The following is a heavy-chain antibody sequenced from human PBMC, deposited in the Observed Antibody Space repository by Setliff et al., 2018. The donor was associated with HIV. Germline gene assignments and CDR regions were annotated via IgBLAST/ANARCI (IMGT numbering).Heavy chain of an antibody. CDR3: ARDEENYYDSGGAFDI. V-gene: IGHV1-3*01. CDR2: INAGNANR. CDR1: GYTFTGYA. D-gene: IGHD3-10*01. Sequence: ASVKVSCKASGYTFTGYAIHWVRQAPGQRLEWMGWINAGNANREYSQKFQGRVTITRDTSANTAYMELSSLRSEDTAVYYCARDEENYYDSGGAFDIWGQGTTVTVSS. J-gene: IGHJ3*02.